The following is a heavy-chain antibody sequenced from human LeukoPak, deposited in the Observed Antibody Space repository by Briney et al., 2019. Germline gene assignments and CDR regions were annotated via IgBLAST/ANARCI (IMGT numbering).Heavy chain of an antibody. J-gene: IGHJ5*02. CDR2: IYSSGST. Sequence: PSETLSLTCTVSGGSISSYYWSWIRQPAGQGLEWIGRIYSSGSTDYNSSLKSRVTMSVDTSKNQVSLKLSSVTAADTAVYYCARGAYGSGSTNWFDPWGQGTLVTVSS. V-gene: IGHV4-4*07. D-gene: IGHD3-10*01. CDR3: ARGAYGSGSTNWFDP. CDR1: GGSISSYY.